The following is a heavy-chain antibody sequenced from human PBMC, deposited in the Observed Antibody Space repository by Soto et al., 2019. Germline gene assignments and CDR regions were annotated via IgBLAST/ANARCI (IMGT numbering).Heavy chain of an antibody. D-gene: IGHD6-19*01. J-gene: IGHJ4*02. V-gene: IGHV3-23*01. CDR1: GFTFSSDA. CDR3: ASRSSGWYFDY. CDR2: ISGSGGST. Sequence: EVQLLESGGGLVQPGGSLRLSCAASGFTFSSDAMNWVRQAPGKGLEWVSVISGSGGSTYYADSVKGRFTISRDTSKNTLYLQMNSLRAEDTAVYYCASRSSGWYFDYWGEGTLVTVSS.